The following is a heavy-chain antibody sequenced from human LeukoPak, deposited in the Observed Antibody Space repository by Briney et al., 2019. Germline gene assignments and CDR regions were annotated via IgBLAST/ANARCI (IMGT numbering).Heavy chain of an antibody. J-gene: IGHJ4*02. V-gene: IGHV5-51*01. CDR2: IYPGDSDT. CDR1: GYSFTSYW. D-gene: IGHD6-13*01. CDR3: ARYTSGYSSSWYHKD. Sequence: GESLKTSCKGSGYSFTSYWIGWVRQMPGKGLEWMGIIYPGDSDTRYSPSFQGQVTISADKSISTAYLQWSSLKASDTAMYYCARYTSGYSSSWYHKDWGQGTLVTVSS.